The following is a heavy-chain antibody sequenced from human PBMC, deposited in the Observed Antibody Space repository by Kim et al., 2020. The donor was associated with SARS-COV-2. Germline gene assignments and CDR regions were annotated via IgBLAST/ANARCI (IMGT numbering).Heavy chain of an antibody. Sequence: YVASVKGRFTSSRDDSTNTADLQMDSLKNEDTAVYYCTRSVMATQDWLDPWGQGTLVTVSS. J-gene: IGHJ5*02. V-gene: IGHV3-73*01. D-gene: IGHD2-21*01. CDR3: TRSVMATQDWLDP.